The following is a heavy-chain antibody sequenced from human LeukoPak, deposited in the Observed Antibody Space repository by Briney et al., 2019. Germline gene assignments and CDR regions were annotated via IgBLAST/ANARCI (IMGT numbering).Heavy chain of an antibody. CDR1: GSTFSSYA. CDR3: ARAGYGISYYYYYYMDV. CDR2: IIPIFGTA. D-gene: IGHD5-12*01. Sequence: SVKVSCKASGSTFSSYAISWVRQAPGQGLEWMGGIIPIFGTANYAQKFQGRVTITTDESTSTAYMELSSLRSEDTAVYYCARAGYGISYYYYYYMDVWGKGTTVTVSS. V-gene: IGHV1-69*05. J-gene: IGHJ6*03.